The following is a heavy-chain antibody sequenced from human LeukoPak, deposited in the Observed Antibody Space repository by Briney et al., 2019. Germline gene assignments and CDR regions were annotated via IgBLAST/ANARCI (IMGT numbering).Heavy chain of an antibody. D-gene: IGHD3-22*01. CDR3: ARGSRNHYDYSGYYNY. V-gene: IGHV3-30*02. J-gene: IGHJ4*02. CDR1: GFTFSSYG. CDR2: IRYDGSNK. Sequence: PGGSLRLSCAASGFTFSSYGMHWVRLAPGKGLEWVAFIRYDGSNKYYADSVKGRFTISRDNSKNTLYLQMNSLRAEDTAVYYCARGSRNHYDYSGYYNYWGQGTLVTVSS.